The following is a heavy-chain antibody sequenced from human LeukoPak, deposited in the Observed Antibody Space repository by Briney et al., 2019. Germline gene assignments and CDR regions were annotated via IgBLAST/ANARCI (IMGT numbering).Heavy chain of an antibody. D-gene: IGHD6-19*01. CDR3: ARRSAVVGPGYYFDY. V-gene: IGHV3-23*01. J-gene: IGHJ4*02. CDR1: GFTFSSYA. Sequence: GGSLRLSCAASGFTFSSYAMSWVRQAPGKGLEWVSAISGSGGSTYYADSVKGRFTISRDNSKNTLYLQMNSLRAEDTAVYYCARRSAVVGPGYYFDYWGQGTLVTVSS. CDR2: ISGSGGST.